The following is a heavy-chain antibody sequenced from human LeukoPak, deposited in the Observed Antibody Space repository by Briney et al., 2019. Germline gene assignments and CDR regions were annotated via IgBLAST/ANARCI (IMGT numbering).Heavy chain of an antibody. CDR2: ISGSGGNT. CDR1: GFTFSRNG. D-gene: IGHD4-17*01. CDR3: TKGGATVTRYVDQ. Sequence: GGTLRLSCAASGFTFSRNGMTWVRQAPGKGLEWVSAISGSGGNTYYADSVKGRFTISRDNSKNALYLQMNSLRTEDTAVYYCTKGGATVTRYVDQWGQGTLVTVSS. V-gene: IGHV3-23*01. J-gene: IGHJ4*02.